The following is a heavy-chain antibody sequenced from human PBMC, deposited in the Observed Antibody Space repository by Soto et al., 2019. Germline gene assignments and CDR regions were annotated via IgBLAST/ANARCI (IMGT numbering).Heavy chain of an antibody. CDR2: IYDTGISGYTPST. CDR1: GGSITSSY. V-gene: IGHV4-59*01. Sequence: NPSETLSLTCTLSGGSITSSYWSWIRRPPGKGLEWIAYIYDTGISGYTPSTSYNPSLKGRVTMSVDTSKSQFSLKLTSVTAADTAVYYCARGEDAFFYYGLDVWGQGITVTVSS. J-gene: IGHJ6*02. CDR3: ARGEDAFFYYGLDV.